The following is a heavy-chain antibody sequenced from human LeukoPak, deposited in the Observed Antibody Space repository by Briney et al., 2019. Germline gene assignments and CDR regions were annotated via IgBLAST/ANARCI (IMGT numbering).Heavy chain of an antibody. D-gene: IGHD2-2*01. J-gene: IGHJ6*03. Sequence: GGSLRLSCAASGFTFSSYWMSWVRQAPGKGLEWVANIKKDGSEKYYVDSVKGRFTISRDNAKTSLYLQMNSLRAEDTAVYYCARDREDIVVVPAADSHYYYYYYTDVWGKGTTVTISS. CDR3: ARDREDIVVVPAADSHYYYYYYTDV. CDR2: IKKDGSEK. CDR1: GFTFSSYW. V-gene: IGHV3-7*01.